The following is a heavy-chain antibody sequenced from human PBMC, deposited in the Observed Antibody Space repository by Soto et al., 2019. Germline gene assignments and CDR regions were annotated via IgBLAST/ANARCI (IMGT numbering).Heavy chain of an antibody. J-gene: IGHJ4*02. CDR1: GFTFNIYA. CDR2: ISRYGDFT. CDR3: AKDRYLDQDRRCYMFDN. V-gene: IGHV3-23*01. Sequence: EVQLLESGGDLIQPGGSLRLSCAASGFTFNIYAMTWVRQAPGKGLEWVSAISRYGDFTYYADSVEGRFTISRDNSKNTLYLQMNSLRAADTAVYYCAKDRYLDQDRRCYMFDNWGQGTLFTVSS. D-gene: IGHD1-1*01.